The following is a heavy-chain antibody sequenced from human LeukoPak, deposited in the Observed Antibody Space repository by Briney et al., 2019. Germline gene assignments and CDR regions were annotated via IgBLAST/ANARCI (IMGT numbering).Heavy chain of an antibody. V-gene: IGHV3-30*18. Sequence: PGGSLRLSCAASGFTFSSYAMHWVRQAPGKGLEWVAVISYDGSNKYYADSVKGRFTISRDNSKNTLYLQMNSLRAEDTAVYYCAKNGGSGYYFVAFDIWGQGTMVTVSS. D-gene: IGHD3-22*01. CDR2: ISYDGSNK. CDR3: AKNGGSGYYFVAFDI. J-gene: IGHJ3*02. CDR1: GFTFSSYA.